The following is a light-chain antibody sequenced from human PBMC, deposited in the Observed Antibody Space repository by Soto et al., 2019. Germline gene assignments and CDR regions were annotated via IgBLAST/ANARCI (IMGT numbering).Light chain of an antibody. CDR2: AAS. CDR3: QQSLTIPYT. Sequence: DIQMTQSPSSLSASVGDRVTITCRASQTISTHLNWYQQKPGKAPKLLIYAASTLQSGVPSRFSGSGSGTDFTLTINSLQPEDFATYYCQQSLTIPYTFGQGTKLESK. J-gene: IGKJ2*01. V-gene: IGKV1-39*01. CDR1: QTISTH.